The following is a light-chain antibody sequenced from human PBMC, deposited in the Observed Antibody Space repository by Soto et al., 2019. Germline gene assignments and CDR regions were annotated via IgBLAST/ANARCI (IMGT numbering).Light chain of an antibody. J-gene: IGLJ1*01. CDR2: SNN. Sequence: VLTQPPSASGTPGQRVTISCSGSSSNIGSNTVNWYQQLPGTAPKLLIYSNNQRPSGVPDRFSGSKSGTSASLAISGLQSEDEADYYCAAWDDSLNAHYVFGTGTKVTVL. CDR3: AAWDDSLNAHYV. V-gene: IGLV1-44*01. CDR1: SSNIGSNT.